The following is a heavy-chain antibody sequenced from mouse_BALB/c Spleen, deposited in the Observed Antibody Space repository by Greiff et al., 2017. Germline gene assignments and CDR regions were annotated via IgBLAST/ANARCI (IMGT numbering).Heavy chain of an antibody. CDR1: GFTFSSYA. D-gene: IGHD2-1*01. J-gene: IGHJ4*01. Sequence: EVKVEESGGGLVKPGGSLKLSCAASGFTFSSYAMSWVRQSPEKRLEWVAEISSGGSYTYYPDTVTGRFTISRDNAKNTLYLEMSSLRSEDTAMYYCARGAGNYVYAMDYWGQGTSVTVSS. V-gene: IGHV5-9-4*01. CDR3: ARGAGNYVYAMDY. CDR2: ISSGGSYT.